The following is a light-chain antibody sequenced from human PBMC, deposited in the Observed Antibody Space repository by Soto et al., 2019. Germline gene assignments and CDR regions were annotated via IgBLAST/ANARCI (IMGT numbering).Light chain of an antibody. Sequence: QAVVTQPRSVSGSPGQSVTISCTGTSSDVGGWNYVSWYQQHPGKAPKFIIYHVSERPSGVPDRFSGSKSGNTASLTISGLQAEDEADYYCCSYAGSYSWVFGGGTQLTVL. CDR1: SSDVGGWNY. CDR2: HVS. J-gene: IGLJ7*01. CDR3: CSYAGSYSWV. V-gene: IGLV2-11*01.